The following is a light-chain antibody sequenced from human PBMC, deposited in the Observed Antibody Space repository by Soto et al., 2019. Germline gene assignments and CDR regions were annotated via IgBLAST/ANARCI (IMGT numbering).Light chain of an antibody. J-gene: IGLJ1*01. CDR1: STDVGSHKL. CDR2: EAY. V-gene: IGLV2-23*01. CDR3: CSNAVGSTYV. Sequence: QSVLAQPASVSGSPGQSITISCTGTSTDVGSHKLVSWYQQYPGNAPKLIIFEAYKRPSGVSNRFSGSKSGSTASLTISGLHAEDEADYYCCSNAVGSTYVFGTGTKVTVL.